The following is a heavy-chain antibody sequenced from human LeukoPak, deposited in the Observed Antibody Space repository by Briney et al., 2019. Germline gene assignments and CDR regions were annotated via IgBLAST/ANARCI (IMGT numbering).Heavy chain of an antibody. CDR2: ISSSSSYI. V-gene: IGHV3-21*01. Sequence: TGGSLRLSCAASGFTFSSYSMNWVRQAPGKGLEWVSSISSSSSYIYYADSVKGRFTISRDNAKNSLYLQMNSLRAEDTAVYYCARNGYQLRSYYMDVWGKGTTVTVSS. CDR3: ARNGYQLRSYYMDV. J-gene: IGHJ6*03. CDR1: GFTFSSYS. D-gene: IGHD2-2*01.